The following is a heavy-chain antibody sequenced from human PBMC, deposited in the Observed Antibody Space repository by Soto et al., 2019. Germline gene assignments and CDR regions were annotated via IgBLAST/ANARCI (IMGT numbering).Heavy chain of an antibody. CDR1: GFTFSDYY. J-gene: IGHJ4*02. V-gene: IGHV3-11*05. CDR3: ARGGGSAQLWFGELLPFDY. Sequence: QVQLVESGGGLVKPGGSLRLSCAASGFTFSDYYMSWTRQAPGKGLEWVSHISSSSSHTNYADSVKGRFTISRDNAKNSLDLQMNTLRAEDTAVYYCARGGGSAQLWFGELLPFDYWGQGTLVTVSS. D-gene: IGHD3-10*01. CDR2: ISSSSSHT.